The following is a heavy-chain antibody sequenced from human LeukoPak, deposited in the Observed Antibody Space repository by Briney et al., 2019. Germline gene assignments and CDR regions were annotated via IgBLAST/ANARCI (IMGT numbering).Heavy chain of an antibody. CDR2: ISTYNGNT. D-gene: IGHD3-3*01. CDR3: ARDGVSGVCNY. CDR1: GYSFTNYA. Sequence: ASVKVSCKASGYSFTNYAMNWVRPAPRQGLEWMGWISTYNGNTNYAQKLQGRVTMSTDTSTSTAYMELRSLRSDDTAVYYCARDGVSGVCNYWGQGTLVTVSS. V-gene: IGHV1-18*01. J-gene: IGHJ4*02.